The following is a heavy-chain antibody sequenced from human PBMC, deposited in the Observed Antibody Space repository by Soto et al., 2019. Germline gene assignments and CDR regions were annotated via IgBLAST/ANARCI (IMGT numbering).Heavy chain of an antibody. CDR1: GFTFSSYA. J-gene: IGHJ3*02. CDR2: ISYDGSNK. CDR3: AGLVGHAFDI. Sequence: GGSLRLSCAASGFTFSSYAMHWVRQAPGKGLEWVAVISYDGSNKYYADSVKGRFTISRDNSKNTLYLQMNSLRAEDTAVYYCAGLVGHAFDIWGQGTMVTVSS. D-gene: IGHD2-2*01. V-gene: IGHV3-30-3*01.